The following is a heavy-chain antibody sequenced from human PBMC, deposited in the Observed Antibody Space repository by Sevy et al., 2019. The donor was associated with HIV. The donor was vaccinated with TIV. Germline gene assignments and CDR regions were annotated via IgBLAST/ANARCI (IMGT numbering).Heavy chain of an antibody. D-gene: IGHD1-26*01. J-gene: IGHJ6*01. Sequence: SETLSLTCTVSVGSISHYYWSWIRQPPGKGLEWIGFVYYTGNTNYNPSLKGRVTVALDRSKNQFSLKLNSVTAADTAVYYCVRQGGLVDYGMDVWGPGTTVTVSS. V-gene: IGHV4-59*01. CDR1: VGSISHYY. CDR2: VYYTGNT. CDR3: VRQGGLVDYGMDV.